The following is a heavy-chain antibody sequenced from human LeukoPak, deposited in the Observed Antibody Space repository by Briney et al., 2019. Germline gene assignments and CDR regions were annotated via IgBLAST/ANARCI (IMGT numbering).Heavy chain of an antibody. J-gene: IGHJ4*02. CDR1: GGSISSGDYY. V-gene: IGHV4-30-4*01. CDR3: ARFVVVTAIFYFDY. Sequence: SETLSLTCTVSGGSISSGDYYWSWIRQPPGEGLEWIGYIYYSGSTYYNPSLKSRVTISVDTSKNQFSLKLSSVTAADTAVYYCARFVVVTAIFYFDYWGQGTLVTVSS. D-gene: IGHD2-21*02. CDR2: IYYSGST.